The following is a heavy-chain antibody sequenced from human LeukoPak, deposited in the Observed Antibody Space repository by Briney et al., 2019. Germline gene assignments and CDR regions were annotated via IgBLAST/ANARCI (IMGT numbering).Heavy chain of an antibody. CDR2: FDPEDGET. V-gene: IGHV1-24*01. D-gene: IGHD3-3*01. Sequence: ASVKVYCKVSGYTLTELSMHWVRQAPGKGLEWMGGFDPEDGETIYAQKFQGRVTMTEDTSTDTAYMELSSLRSEDTAVYYCATGLRFLEWLLNYWGQGTLVTVSS. J-gene: IGHJ4*02. CDR3: ATGLRFLEWLLNY. CDR1: GYTLTELS.